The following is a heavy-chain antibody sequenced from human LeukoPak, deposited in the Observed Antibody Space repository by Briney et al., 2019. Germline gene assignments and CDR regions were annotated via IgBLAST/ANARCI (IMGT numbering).Heavy chain of an antibody. CDR2: IYSGGST. J-gene: IGHJ4*02. CDR1: GFTVSSNY. Sequence: GGSLRLSCAASGFTVSSNYMSWVRQAPGKGLEWVSVIYSGGSTYYADSVKGRFTISRDDSKNTLLLQMDSLRAEDTAIYYCARDSAFSSYSYWGQGALVTVSS. V-gene: IGHV3-53*01. CDR3: ARDSAFSSYSY. D-gene: IGHD2-15*01.